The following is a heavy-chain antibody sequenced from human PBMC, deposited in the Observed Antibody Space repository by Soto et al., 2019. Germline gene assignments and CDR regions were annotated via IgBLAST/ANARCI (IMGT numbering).Heavy chain of an antibody. D-gene: IGHD3-22*01. CDR3: ARRLYDTSGYRYCES. CDR2: IFPGDSKT. CDR1: GYSFSAYW. Sequence: PVESLKISCKTSGYSFSAYWIGWVRQIPWKGLEWMGIIFPGDSKTRYSPTFQGQVAISADKSINTAYLQWSSLKASDTAIYYCARRLYDTSGYRYCESWGQGTLVNVSA. J-gene: IGHJ4*02. V-gene: IGHV5-51*01.